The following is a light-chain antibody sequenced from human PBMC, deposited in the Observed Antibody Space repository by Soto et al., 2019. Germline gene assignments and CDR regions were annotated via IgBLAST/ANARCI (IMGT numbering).Light chain of an antibody. J-gene: IGKJ2*01. CDR1: QSVSSNF. V-gene: IGKV3-20*01. CDR2: NAS. Sequence: EIVLTQSPGTLSLSPGERATLFCRASQSVSSNFLAWYQQKPRQAPRLLIYNASRRAAGIPDRFSGSGSGTDFTLTISRLEPEDFAVYYCQQYSTSSPRYTFGQGTKLEIK. CDR3: QQYSTSSPRYT.